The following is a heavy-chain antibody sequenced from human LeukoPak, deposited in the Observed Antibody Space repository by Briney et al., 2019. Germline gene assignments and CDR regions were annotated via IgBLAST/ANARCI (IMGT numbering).Heavy chain of an antibody. CDR3: ASYDFWSGHDY. CDR1: GFTVSSNY. Sequence: GGSLRLSCAASGFTVSSNYMSWVRQAPGKGLEWVSVIYSGGSTYYADSVKGRFTISRDNSKNTLYLQMNSLRAEDTAVYYCASYDFWSGHDYWGQGTLVTVSS. CDR2: IYSGGST. J-gene: IGHJ4*02. D-gene: IGHD3-3*01. V-gene: IGHV3-53*01.